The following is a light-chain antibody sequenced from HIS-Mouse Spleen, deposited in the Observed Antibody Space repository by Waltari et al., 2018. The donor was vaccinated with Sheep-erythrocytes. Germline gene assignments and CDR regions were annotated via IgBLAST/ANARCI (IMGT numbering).Light chain of an antibody. V-gene: IGLV2-11*01. Sequence: QSALTQPRSVSGSPGQSVTIPCTGTSSYVGAYNYVSWYQQHPGKAPKLMIYDVSKRPSGVPDRFSGSKSGNTASLTISGLQAEDEADYYCCSYAGSYNHVFATGTKVTVL. CDR1: SSYVGAYNY. CDR3: CSYAGSYNHV. CDR2: DVS. J-gene: IGLJ1*01.